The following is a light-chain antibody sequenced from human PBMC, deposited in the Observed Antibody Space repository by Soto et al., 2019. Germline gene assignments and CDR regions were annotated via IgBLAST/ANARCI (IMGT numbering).Light chain of an antibody. CDR2: GVS. V-gene: IGLV2-14*01. CDR1: RSDIGSYNY. Sequence: QSVLTQPASVSGSPGQSITISCSGTRSDIGSYNYVAWYQQFPGKTPKILIYGVSNRPSGVSSRFSGSKSGNTASLTISGLKAEDEADYYCISYTGSSTYYVFGSGTKVTVL. J-gene: IGLJ1*01. CDR3: ISYTGSSTYYV.